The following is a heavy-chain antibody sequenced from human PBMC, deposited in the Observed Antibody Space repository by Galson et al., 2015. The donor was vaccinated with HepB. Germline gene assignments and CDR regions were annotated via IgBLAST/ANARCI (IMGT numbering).Heavy chain of an antibody. CDR3: ARDFFDYGSGSYYAFDI. Sequence: SLRLSCAASGFTFSSYSMNWVRQAPGKGLEWVSYISSSSSTIYYADSVRGRFTISRDNVKNSLYLQMNSLRDEDTAVYYCARDFFDYGSGSYYAFDIWGQGTMVTVSS. CDR2: ISSSSSTI. V-gene: IGHV3-48*02. CDR1: GFTFSSYS. J-gene: IGHJ3*02. D-gene: IGHD3-10*01.